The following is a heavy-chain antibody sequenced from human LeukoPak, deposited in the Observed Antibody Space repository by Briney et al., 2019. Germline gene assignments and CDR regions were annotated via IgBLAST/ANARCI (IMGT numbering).Heavy chain of an antibody. J-gene: IGHJ4*02. V-gene: IGHV3-74*01. CDR2: ITSDGSTT. D-gene: IGHD3-10*02. Sequence: GGSLRLSCAASGFTFKNYWMSWVRQAPGKGLVWVSRITSDGSTTNYADSVKGRFTISRDNAKNTLYLQMNSLRAEDTAVYYCASVNVPVTSHGGQGTMVTVSS. CDR1: GFTFKNYW. CDR3: ASVNVPVTSH.